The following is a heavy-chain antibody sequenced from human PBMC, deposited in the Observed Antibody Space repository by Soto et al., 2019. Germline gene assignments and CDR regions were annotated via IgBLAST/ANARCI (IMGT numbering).Heavy chain of an antibody. V-gene: IGHV3-74*01. CDR1: GFTFSSYW. J-gene: IGHJ4*02. CDR3: ARGPWPRGDSSGFYYYFDY. CDR2: INSDGSST. D-gene: IGHD3-22*01. Sequence: GGSLRLSCAASGFTFSSYWMHWVRQAPGKGLVWVSRINSDGSSTSYADSVKGRFTVSRENAKNSLYLQVNSLRVGDTAVYYCARGPWPRGDSSGFYYYFDYWGQGTLVTVSS.